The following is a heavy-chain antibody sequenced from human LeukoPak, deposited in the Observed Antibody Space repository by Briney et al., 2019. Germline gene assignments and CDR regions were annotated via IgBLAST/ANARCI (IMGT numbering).Heavy chain of an antibody. D-gene: IGHD3-3*01. CDR3: ARDSLFLEWLLEGMDV. Sequence: PGGSLRLSCAASGFTFSSYSMNWVRQAPGKGLEWVSSISSSSSYIYYADSVKGRFTISRDNAKNSLYLQMNSLRAEDTAVYYCARDSLFLEWLLEGMDVWGQGTTVTVSS. CDR2: ISSSSSYI. V-gene: IGHV3-21*01. CDR1: GFTFSSYS. J-gene: IGHJ6*02.